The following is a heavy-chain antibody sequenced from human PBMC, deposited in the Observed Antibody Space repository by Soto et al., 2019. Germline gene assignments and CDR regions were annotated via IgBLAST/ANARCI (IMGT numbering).Heavy chain of an antibody. V-gene: IGHV3-30-3*01. CDR2: ISFHGSNE. J-gene: IGHJ6*02. CDR3: AREQLVPSGYYYGMYV. D-gene: IGHD6-6*01. CDR1: GFTFSSHA. Sequence: QVQLVESGGGVVQPGRSLRLSCAASGFTFSSHAMHWVRQAPGKGLEWVAVISFHGSNEYYADSVKGRFTISRDNSKNTLDLQMNSLRAEDTAVYSCAREQLVPSGYYYGMYVWGQGTTVTVSS.